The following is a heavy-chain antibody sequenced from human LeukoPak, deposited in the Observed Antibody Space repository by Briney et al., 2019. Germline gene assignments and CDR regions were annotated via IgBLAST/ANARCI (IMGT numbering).Heavy chain of an antibody. Sequence: GGSLRLSCAASGFTFTSYSMHWVRQAPGKGLEWVSAISGSGGSTYYADSVKGRFTISRDNSKNTLYLQMNSLRAEDTAVYYCAKSQGSSGWYNYYYGMDVWGQGTTVTVSS. V-gene: IGHV3-23*01. CDR3: AKSQGSSGWYNYYYGMDV. J-gene: IGHJ6*02. CDR1: GFTFTSYS. D-gene: IGHD6-19*01. CDR2: ISGSGGST.